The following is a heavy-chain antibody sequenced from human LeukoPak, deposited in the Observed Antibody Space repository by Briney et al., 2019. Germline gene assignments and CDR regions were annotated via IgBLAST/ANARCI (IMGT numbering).Heavy chain of an antibody. CDR2: IVDRGGST. J-gene: IGHJ4*02. D-gene: IGHD3-22*01. CDR1: VFTFSSYA. V-gene: IGHV3-23*01. CDR3: ATKYFASSGYYGY. Sequence: GGSLRLSCAASVFTFSSYAISGLRQAPRKGLEWVSDIVDRGGSTHYADSVKGRFTLSRDNSKNTLYLQMNSLRAEDTAVYYCATKYFASSGYYGYWGQGTLVTVSS.